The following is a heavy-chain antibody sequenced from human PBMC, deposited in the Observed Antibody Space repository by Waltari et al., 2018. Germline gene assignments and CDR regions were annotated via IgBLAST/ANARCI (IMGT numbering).Heavy chain of an antibody. V-gene: IGHV4-34*01. CDR2: INHSGST. Sequence: QVQLQQWGAGLLKPSETLSLPCAVYGWSFSGYYWSWIRQPPGKGLEWIGEINHSGSTNYNPSLKSRVTISVDTSKNQFSLKLSSVTAADTAVYYCAMVVPAAMVDYWGQGTLVTVSS. CDR3: AMVVPAAMVDY. J-gene: IGHJ4*02. D-gene: IGHD2-2*01. CDR1: GWSFSGYY.